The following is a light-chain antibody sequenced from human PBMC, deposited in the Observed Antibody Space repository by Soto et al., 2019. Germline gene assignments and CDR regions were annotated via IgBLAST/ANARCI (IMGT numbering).Light chain of an antibody. CDR1: SSNIGSNT. V-gene: IGLV1-44*01. CDR2: SNN. CDR3: AAWDDSLNAVV. J-gene: IGLJ2*01. Sequence: QSVLTQPPSASGTPGQRVTISCSGGSSNIGSNTVNWYQQLPGTAPNLLIYSNNQRPSGVPDRFSDSKSGTSASLAISGLPSEDEADYYCAAWDDSLNAVVFGGGTKLTVL.